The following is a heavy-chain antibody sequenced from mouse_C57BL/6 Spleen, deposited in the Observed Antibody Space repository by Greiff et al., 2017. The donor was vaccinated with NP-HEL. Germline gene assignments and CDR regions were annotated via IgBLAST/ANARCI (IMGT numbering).Heavy chain of an antibody. CDR2: IYPSDSET. J-gene: IGHJ2*01. CDR3: ARPGYYDYFDY. V-gene: IGHV1-61*01. D-gene: IGHD2-3*01. CDR1: GYTFTSYW. Sequence: VQLQQPGAELVRPGSSVKLSCKASGYTFTSYWMDWVKQRPGQGLEWIGNIYPSDSETHYNQKFKDKATLTVDKSSSTAYMQLSSLTSEDSAVYYCARPGYYDYFDYWGQGTTLTVSS.